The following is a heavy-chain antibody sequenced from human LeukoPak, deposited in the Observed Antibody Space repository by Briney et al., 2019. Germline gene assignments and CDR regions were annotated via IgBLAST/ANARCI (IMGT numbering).Heavy chain of an antibody. D-gene: IGHD3-10*01. CDR2: ISPNSDGP. CDR3: ARYYIEGRCFDY. Sequence: GASVKVSCKASGYTFTGYYMHWMRQAPGQGLEWMGWISPNSDGPNYAQKFQGRVTMTRDTSIRTAYMELSRLRSDDTAMYYCARYYIEGRCFDYWGQGTLVTVSS. V-gene: IGHV1-2*02. CDR1: GYTFTGYY. J-gene: IGHJ4*02.